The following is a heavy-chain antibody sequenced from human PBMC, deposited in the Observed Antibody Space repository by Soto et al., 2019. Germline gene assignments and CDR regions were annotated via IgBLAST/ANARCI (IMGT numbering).Heavy chain of an antibody. CDR1: GFIFSSYR. Sequence: PGRSLRLSCAAYGFIFSSYRRNWVRQAPGKGLEWISSISTNSRYIYYADSVEGRSTVSRDNSNNSLYLQMDNRRAEDTAVYYCASKQVIGYYCGLDVWGQGTTVTVSS. D-gene: IGHD2-15*01. CDR3: ASKQVIGYYCGLDV. CDR2: ISTNSRYI. V-gene: IGHV3-21*01. J-gene: IGHJ6*02.